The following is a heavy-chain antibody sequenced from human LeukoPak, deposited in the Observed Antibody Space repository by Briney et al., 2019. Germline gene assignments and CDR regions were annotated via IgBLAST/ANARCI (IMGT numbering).Heavy chain of an antibody. CDR3: ASESKYSSGWVDY. CDR2: ISYDGSNK. J-gene: IGHJ4*02. CDR1: GFTFSSYG. V-gene: IGHV3-30*03. D-gene: IGHD6-19*01. Sequence: GGCLRLSCAASGFTFSSYGMHWVRQAPGKGLEWVAVISYDGSNKYYADSVKGRFTISRDNSKNTLYLQMNSLRAEDAAVYYCASESKYSSGWVDYWGQGTLVTVSS.